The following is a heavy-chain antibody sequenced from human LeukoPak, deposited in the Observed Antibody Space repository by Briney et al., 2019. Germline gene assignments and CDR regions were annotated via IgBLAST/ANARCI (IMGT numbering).Heavy chain of an antibody. Sequence: SVKVSCKASGGTFSSYAISWVRQAPGQGLEWMGGIIPIFGTANYAQKFQGRVTITADKSTSTAYMELSSLRSEDTAVYYCARAAGGAHAFDIWGQGTKVTVSS. CDR1: GGTFSSYA. D-gene: IGHD3-10*01. J-gene: IGHJ3*02. CDR2: IIPIFGTA. V-gene: IGHV1-69*06. CDR3: ARAAGGAHAFDI.